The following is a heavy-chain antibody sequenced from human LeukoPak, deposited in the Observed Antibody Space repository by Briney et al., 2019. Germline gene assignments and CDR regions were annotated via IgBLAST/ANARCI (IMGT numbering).Heavy chain of an antibody. Sequence: ASVKVSCKTSGYTFINYDINWVRHASGQGLEWMGWLNPNSGNTGYAQKFRGRVTITSSPSTSTVFMELGSLTSEDTAVYYCARGGTSAAARRFDPWGQGTLVTVSS. CDR3: ARGGTSAAARRFDP. CDR2: LNPNSGNT. V-gene: IGHV1-8*01. J-gene: IGHJ5*02. CDR1: GYTFINYD. D-gene: IGHD6-13*01.